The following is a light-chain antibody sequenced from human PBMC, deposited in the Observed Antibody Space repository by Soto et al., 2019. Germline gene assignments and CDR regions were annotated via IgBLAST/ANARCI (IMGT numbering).Light chain of an antibody. V-gene: IGLV2-23*01. CDR2: EGS. Sequence: QSALTQPASVYGSPGQSITISCTGTSSDVGSYNLVSWYQQHPGKAPKLMIYEGSKRPSGVSNRFSGSKSGNTASLTISGLQAEDEADYYCCSYAGSSTWVFGGGTKVTVL. CDR3: CSYAGSSTWV. CDR1: SSDVGSYNL. J-gene: IGLJ3*02.